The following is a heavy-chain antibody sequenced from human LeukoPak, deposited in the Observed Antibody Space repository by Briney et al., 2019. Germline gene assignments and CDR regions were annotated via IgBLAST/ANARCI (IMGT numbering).Heavy chain of an antibody. V-gene: IGHV1-18*01. J-gene: IGHJ4*02. Sequence: ASVKVSCKASGYTFTRYGISWVREAPGQGLEWRGCISDYNGNTNYAQKLQGRVTMTTDTSTSTAYMELRSLRSDDTAVYYGARDLISNCGGDCYSDYFDYWGQGTLVTVSS. CDR2: ISDYNGNT. CDR3: ARDLISNCGGDCYSDYFDY. CDR1: GYTFTRYG. D-gene: IGHD2-21*02.